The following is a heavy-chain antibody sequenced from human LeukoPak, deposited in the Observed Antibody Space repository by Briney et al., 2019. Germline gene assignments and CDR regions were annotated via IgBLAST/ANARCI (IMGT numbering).Heavy chain of an antibody. J-gene: IGHJ6*02. CDR2: IYKSGST. Sequence: SETLSLTCTVSGGSITDYYWSWIRQPAGKGLEWIGHIYKSGSTDYNPSLKSRVTISVDTSKNQFSLRLSSVTAADTAVYYCATRDVWGQGTTVTVSS. CDR3: ATRDV. CDR1: GGSITDYY. V-gene: IGHV4-4*07.